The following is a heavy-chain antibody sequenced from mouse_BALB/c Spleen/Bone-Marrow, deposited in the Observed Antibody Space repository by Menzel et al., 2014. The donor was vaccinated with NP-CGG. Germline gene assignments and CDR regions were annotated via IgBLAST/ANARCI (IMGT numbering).Heavy chain of an antibody. CDR1: GYSITSGYG. Sequence: EVQLQQSGPDLVKPSQSLSLTCTVTGYSITSGYGWHWIRQFPGNKLEWMGYIHYRGSTNYNPSLKNRISITRDTSKNQFSLQLNSVTTEDTATYYCTRETTAVADFDYWGQGATLTVTS. CDR3: TRETTAVADFDY. J-gene: IGHJ2*01. D-gene: IGHD1-1*01. CDR2: IHYRGST. V-gene: IGHV3-1*02.